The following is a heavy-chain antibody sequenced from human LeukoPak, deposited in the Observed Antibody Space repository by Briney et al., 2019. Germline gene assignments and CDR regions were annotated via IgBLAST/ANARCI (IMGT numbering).Heavy chain of an antibody. V-gene: IGHV3-53*04. CDR2: IYSGGST. CDR1: GFTVSSNY. D-gene: IGHD6-13*01. Sequence: GESLRLSCAASGFTVSSNYMSWVRQAPGKGLECVSVIYSGGSTYYADSVKGRFTISRHNSKNTLYLQMSSLRAEDTAVYYCARGGYSSSWYRGFDYWGQGTLVTVSS. J-gene: IGHJ4*02. CDR3: ARGGYSSSWYRGFDY.